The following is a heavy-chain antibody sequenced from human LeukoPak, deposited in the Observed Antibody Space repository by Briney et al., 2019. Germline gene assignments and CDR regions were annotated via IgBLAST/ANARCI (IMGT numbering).Heavy chain of an antibody. CDR2: ISSSSTI. CDR3: ARAFGLTDY. D-gene: IGHD3/OR15-3a*01. J-gene: IGHJ4*02. CDR1: GFTVNSYS. V-gene: IGHV3-48*02. Sequence: GGSLRLSCAASGFTVNSYSMNWVRQAPGKGLEWVSYISSSSTIYYADSVKGRFTISRDNAKNSLYLQMNSLRDEDTAVYYCARAFGLTDYWGQGTLVTVSS.